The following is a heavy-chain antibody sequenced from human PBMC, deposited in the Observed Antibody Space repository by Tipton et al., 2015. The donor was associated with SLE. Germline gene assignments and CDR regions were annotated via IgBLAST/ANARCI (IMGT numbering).Heavy chain of an antibody. CDR2: MNPNSGNT. CDR3: ARGRIAAAGKNGMDV. Sequence: QSGPEVKKPGASVKVSCKASGYTFTSYDINWVRQATGQGLEWMGWMNPNSGNTGYAQKFQGRVTMTRNTSISTAYMELSSLRSEDTAAYYCARGRIAAAGKNGMDVWGQGTTVTVSS. CDR1: GYTFTSYD. J-gene: IGHJ6*02. D-gene: IGHD6-13*01. V-gene: IGHV1-8*01.